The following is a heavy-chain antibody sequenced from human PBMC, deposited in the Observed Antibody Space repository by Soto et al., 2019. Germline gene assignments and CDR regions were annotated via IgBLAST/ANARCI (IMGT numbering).Heavy chain of an antibody. J-gene: IGHJ4*02. CDR1: GFTFSSYG. CDR2: IWYDGSNK. V-gene: IGHV3-33*01. D-gene: IGHD1-26*01. CDR3: ARDISGSYPGPFGY. Sequence: GGSLRLSCAASGFTFSSYGMHWVRQAPGKGLEWVAVIWYDGSNKYYADSVKGRFTISRDNSKNTLYLQMNSLRAEDTAVYYSARDISGSYPGPFGYWGQGTLVTVSS.